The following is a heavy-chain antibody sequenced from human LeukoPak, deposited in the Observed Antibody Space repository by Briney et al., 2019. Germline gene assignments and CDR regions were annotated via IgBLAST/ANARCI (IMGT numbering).Heavy chain of an antibody. CDR2: INPNSGGT. CDR3: ARGVGATGGAIDY. D-gene: IGHD1-26*01. CDR1: GYTFTGYY. V-gene: IGHV1-2*02. Sequence: ASVKVSCKASGYTFTGYYMHWVRQAPGQGLEWMGWINPNSGGTNYAQKFQGRVTMTRDTSISTAYMELSRLRSDDTAVYYCARGVGATGGAIDYWGQGTLVTVSS. J-gene: IGHJ4*02.